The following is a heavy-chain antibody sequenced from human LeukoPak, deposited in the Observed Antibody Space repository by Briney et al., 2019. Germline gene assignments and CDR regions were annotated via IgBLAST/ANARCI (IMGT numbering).Heavy chain of an antibody. Sequence: GGSLRLSCAASGFTFNYTWMSWVRQAPGRGLEWVATIKQHGSEKLYVDSVKGRFTISRDNDKNSLYLQMNSLRAEDTAVYYCAHSLPDYYDSSGSYFDYWGQGTLVTVSS. J-gene: IGHJ4*02. CDR1: GFTFNYTW. D-gene: IGHD3-22*01. CDR2: IKQHGSEK. V-gene: IGHV3-7*01. CDR3: AHSLPDYYDSSGSYFDY.